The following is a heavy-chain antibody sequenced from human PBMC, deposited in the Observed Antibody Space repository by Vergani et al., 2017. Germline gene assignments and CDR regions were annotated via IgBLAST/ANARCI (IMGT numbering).Heavy chain of an antibody. CDR3: ARDLYSSSWYDRGNWFDP. CDR1: GFTFSSYS. D-gene: IGHD6-13*01. J-gene: IGHJ5*02. V-gene: IGHV3-21*04. CDR2: ISSSSSYI. Sequence: EVQLVESGGGLVKPGGSLRLSCAASGFTFSSYSMNWVRQAPGKGLEWVSSISSSSSYIYYADSVKGRFTISRDNAKNSLYLQMNSLRAEDTAVYYCARDLYSSSWYDRGNWFDPWGQGTLVTVSS.